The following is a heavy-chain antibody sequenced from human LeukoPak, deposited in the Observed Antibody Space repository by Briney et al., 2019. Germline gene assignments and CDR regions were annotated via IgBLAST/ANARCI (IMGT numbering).Heavy chain of an antibody. CDR3: ARDSILSYYMDV. Sequence: QVQLQESGPGLVKPSQTLSLTCTVSGGSISSGCYYWSWIRQPSGQGLDWIGRIYTSAGTNYNPSLKSRLTISVDTSKNQFSLKLSSVSAPDTAVYYCARDSILSYYMDVWGKGTTVTVSS. V-gene: IGHV4-61*02. CDR1: GGSISSGCYY. CDR2: IYTSAGT. J-gene: IGHJ6*03. D-gene: IGHD2/OR15-2a*01.